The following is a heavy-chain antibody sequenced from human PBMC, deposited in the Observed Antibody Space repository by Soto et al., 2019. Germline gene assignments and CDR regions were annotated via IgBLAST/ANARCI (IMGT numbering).Heavy chain of an antibody. CDR3: ARGGTPIDS. J-gene: IGHJ4*02. V-gene: IGHV1-18*01. CDR2: ISAYNGNA. D-gene: IGHD2-15*01. Sequence: QVHLVQSGAEVKKPGASVKVSCTASGYTFTNFGISWVRQAPGQGLAWMGWISAYNGNANYAQKFQGRVTMTTDTCTSTAYMEMRSLRCDDRAVYYCARGGTPIDSWGQGTLVTVSS. CDR1: GYTFTNFG.